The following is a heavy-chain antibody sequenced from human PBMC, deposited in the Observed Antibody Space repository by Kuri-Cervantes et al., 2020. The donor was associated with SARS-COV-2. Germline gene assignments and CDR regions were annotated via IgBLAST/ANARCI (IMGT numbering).Heavy chain of an antibody. CDR3: ARDPWRADISGMKRPFDH. CDR2: IRSKANSYAT. Sequence: GGSLRLSCAASGFTFSGSAMHWVRQASGKGLEWVGRIRSKANSYATAYAASVKGRFTISRDDSKNTAYLQMNSLKTEDTAVYYCARDPWRADISGMKRPFDHWGQGTLVTVSS. CDR1: GFTFSGSA. J-gene: IGHJ4*02. D-gene: IGHD6-19*01. V-gene: IGHV3-73*01.